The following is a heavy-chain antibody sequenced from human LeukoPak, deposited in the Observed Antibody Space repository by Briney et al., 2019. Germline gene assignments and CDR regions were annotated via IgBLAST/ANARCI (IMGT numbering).Heavy chain of an antibody. V-gene: IGHV4-39*07. Sequence: SETLSLTCTVSGGSISSSSYYWGWIRQPPGKGLEWIGSIYYSGSTYYNPSLKSRVTISVDTSKNRFSLKLSSVTAADTAVYYCARLVGAGWFDPWGQGTLVTVSS. D-gene: IGHD1-26*01. J-gene: IGHJ5*02. CDR1: GGSISSSSYY. CDR2: IYYSGST. CDR3: ARLVGAGWFDP.